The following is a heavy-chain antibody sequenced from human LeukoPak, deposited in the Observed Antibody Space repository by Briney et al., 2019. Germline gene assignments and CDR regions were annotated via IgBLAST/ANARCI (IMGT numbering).Heavy chain of an antibody. V-gene: IGHV3-15*01. CDR2: ITTDGGTT. CDR1: RPDFTIAW. CDR3: TTGIGTIDF. Sequence: GGPLRLSCAVSRPDFTIAWMSWVRQAPGKGLEWVGRITTDGGTTDYAAPAKGRFTISRDDAENTLYLKMNSLNTEDTAVYYCTTGIGTIDFWGQGTLVTVSS. D-gene: IGHD3-9*01. J-gene: IGHJ4*02.